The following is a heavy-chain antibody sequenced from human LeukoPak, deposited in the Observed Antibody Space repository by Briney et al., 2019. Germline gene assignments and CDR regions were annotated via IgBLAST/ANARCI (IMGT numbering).Heavy chain of an antibody. CDR1: GGSFSGYY. Sequence: SETLSLTCAVYGGSFSGYYWSWIRQPPGKGLEWIGEINHSGSTNYNPSLKSRVTISVDTSKNQFSLKLSSVTAADTAVYYCARDPGKLEPQWRWFDPWGQGTLVTVSS. CDR2: INHSGST. D-gene: IGHD1-14*01. V-gene: IGHV4-34*01. J-gene: IGHJ5*02. CDR3: ARDPGKLEPQWRWFDP.